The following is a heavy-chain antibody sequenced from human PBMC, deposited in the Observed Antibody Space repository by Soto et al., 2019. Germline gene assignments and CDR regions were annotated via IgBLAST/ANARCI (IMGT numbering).Heavy chain of an antibody. CDR2: ISSSISYI. Sequence: GGSLRLSCAASGFTFSSYNMNWVRPVSWIGLECVSSISSSISYIYYADSVKGRFTISRYNAKNSLYLQMNSLRAEDTAVYYCARDDYRYGAPRSWGQGTLVTVSS. D-gene: IGHD5-12*01. CDR3: ARDDYRYGAPRS. V-gene: IGHV3-21*01. J-gene: IGHJ5*02. CDR1: GFTFSSYN.